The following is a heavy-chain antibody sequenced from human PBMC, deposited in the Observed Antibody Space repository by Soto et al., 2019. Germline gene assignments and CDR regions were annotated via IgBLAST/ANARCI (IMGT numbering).Heavy chain of an antibody. CDR3: ARGQSDYGDYFFDY. J-gene: IGHJ4*02. CDR2: IYYSGST. D-gene: IGHD4-17*01. V-gene: IGHV4-31*03. Sequence: QVQLQESGPGLVKPSQTLSLTCTVSGGSISSGGYYWSWIRQHPGKGLEWIGYIYYSGSTYYNPSLKSRVTISVDTSKNQFSLKLSYVTAADTAVYYCARGQSDYGDYFFDYWGQGTLVTVSS. CDR1: GGSISSGGYY.